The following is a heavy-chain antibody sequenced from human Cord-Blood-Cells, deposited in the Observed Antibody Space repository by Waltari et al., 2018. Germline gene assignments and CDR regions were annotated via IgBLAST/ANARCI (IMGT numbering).Heavy chain of an antibody. J-gene: IGHJ6*02. V-gene: IGHV1-2*04. CDR3: ARAICGGDCYPLDGMDV. D-gene: IGHD2-21*02. CDR1: GYTFTGYY. CDR2: INPNSGGT. Sequence: QVQLMQSGAEVKKPGASVKVSCKASGYTFTGYYMHWVRQAPGQGLEWMGWINPNSGGTNYAQKFQGWVTMTRDTSISTAYMELSRLRSDDTAVYYCARAICGGDCYPLDGMDVWGQGTTVTVSS.